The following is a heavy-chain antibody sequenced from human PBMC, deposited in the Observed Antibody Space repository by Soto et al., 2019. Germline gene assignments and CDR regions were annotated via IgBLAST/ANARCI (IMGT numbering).Heavy chain of an antibody. D-gene: IGHD6-19*01. J-gene: IGHJ2*01. CDR1: GFTFNIYW. V-gene: IGHV3-7*01. CDR3: ARPRGYTSGFDKYFDL. Sequence: EVQLVESGGDLVQPGGSLRLSCAVSGFTFNIYWMSWVRQAPGKGLEWVANIRQDGSGEYYADSVKDRFTISRDNAKNSLYLQMNGLRGEDTAVYYCARPRGYTSGFDKYFDLWGRGTLVTVSS. CDR2: IRQDGSGE.